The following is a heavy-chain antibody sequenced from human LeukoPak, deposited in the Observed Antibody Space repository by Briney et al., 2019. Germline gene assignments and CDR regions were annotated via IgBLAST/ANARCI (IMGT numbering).Heavy chain of an antibody. V-gene: IGHV4-39*01. CDR3: ARLPFTGAPEH. D-gene: IGHD1-26*01. CDR2: IYYSGST. Sequence: SETLSLTCTVSGGSISSSSYYWGWIRQPPGKGLEWIGSIYYSGSTYYNPSLKSRVTISVDTSKNQFSLKLSSVTAADTAVYYCARLPFTGAPEHWGQGALVTVSS. J-gene: IGHJ4*02. CDR1: GGSISSSSYY.